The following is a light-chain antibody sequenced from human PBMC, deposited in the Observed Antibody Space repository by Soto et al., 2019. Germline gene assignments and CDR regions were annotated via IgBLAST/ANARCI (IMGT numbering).Light chain of an antibody. Sequence: EIVLTQSPGTLSLSPGERATLSCRASQSVSSNLAWYQQKPGQALRLLVYGASSRATGIPDRFSGSGSGTDFTLTISRLEPEDFAVYFCQQYGSSPITFGQGTRLEIK. J-gene: IGKJ5*01. CDR3: QQYGSSPIT. CDR2: GAS. V-gene: IGKV3-20*01. CDR1: QSVSSN.